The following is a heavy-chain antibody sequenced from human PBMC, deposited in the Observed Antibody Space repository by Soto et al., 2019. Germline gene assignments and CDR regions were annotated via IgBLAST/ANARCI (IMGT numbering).Heavy chain of an antibody. CDR2: ISSDGSEK. V-gene: IGHV3-30*18. Sequence: GGSLRLSCAASGFTFSNYGMHWVRQAPGKGLEWVTIISSDGSEKYYADSVKGRFTISRDNFQNTLYLEMNSLRADDTAVYYCAKGVVPSAMWGGLDPWGQGTLVTVSS. CDR3: AKGVVPSAMWGGLDP. CDR1: GFTFSNYG. J-gene: IGHJ5*02. D-gene: IGHD2-2*01.